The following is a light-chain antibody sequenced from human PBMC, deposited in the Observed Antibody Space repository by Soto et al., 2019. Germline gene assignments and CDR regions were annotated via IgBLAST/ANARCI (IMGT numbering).Light chain of an antibody. J-gene: IGLJ3*02. CDR2: EVS. V-gene: IGLV2-14*01. CDR3: SSYTSSSTRV. Sequence: QSALTQPASVSGSPGQSITISCTGTNSDVGGYNYVSWYQQHPGKAPKLMIYEVSNRPSGVSNRFSGSKSGNTASLTISGLQAEDEADYYCSSYTSSSTRVFGGGTKPTVL. CDR1: NSDVGGYNY.